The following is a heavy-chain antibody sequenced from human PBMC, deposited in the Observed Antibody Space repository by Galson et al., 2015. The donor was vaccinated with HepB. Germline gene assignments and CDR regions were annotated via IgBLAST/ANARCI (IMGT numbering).Heavy chain of an antibody. CDR2: IYHSGST. CDR1: GYSISSGYY. V-gene: IGHV4-38-2*02. J-gene: IGHJ4*02. CDR3: ARDRVRGYGY. D-gene: IGHD5-12*01. Sequence: SETLSLTCTVSGYSISSGYYWGWIRQPPGKGLEWIGSIYHSGSTYYNPSLKSRVTISVDTSKNQFSLKLSSVTAADTAVYYCARDRVRGYGYWGQGTLVTVSS.